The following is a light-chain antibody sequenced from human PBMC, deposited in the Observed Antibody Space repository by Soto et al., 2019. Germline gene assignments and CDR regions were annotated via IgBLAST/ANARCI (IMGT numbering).Light chain of an antibody. CDR2: GAT. CDR3: QHRNT. J-gene: IGKJ2*01. Sequence: EIVMTQSPVTLSVSPGERATLSCRASQSVSSNLAWYLQKPGQAPRLLIYGATTRATGVPARFSGSGSGTEFTLTISSLQSEDFAVYYCQHRNTFGQGTKLEIK. CDR1: QSVSSN. V-gene: IGKV3-15*01.